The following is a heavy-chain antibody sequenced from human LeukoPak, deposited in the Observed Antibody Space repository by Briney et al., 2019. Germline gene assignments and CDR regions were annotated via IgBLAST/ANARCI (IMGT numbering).Heavy chain of an antibody. CDR3: ARLQGSGTYSHIDY. CDR2: IYYSGST. Sequence: GSLRLSCAASGFTFNSYNMNWVRQPPGKGLEWIGSIYYSGSTYYNPSLKSRVTISVDTSKNQFSLKLSSVTAADTAVYYCARLQGSGTYSHIDYWGQGTLVTVSS. V-gene: IGHV4-38-2*01. CDR1: GFTFNSYN. J-gene: IGHJ4*02. D-gene: IGHD3-10*01.